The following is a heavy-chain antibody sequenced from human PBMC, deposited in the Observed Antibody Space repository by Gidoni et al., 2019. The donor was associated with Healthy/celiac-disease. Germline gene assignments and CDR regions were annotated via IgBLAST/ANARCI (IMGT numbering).Heavy chain of an antibody. D-gene: IGHD6-13*01. CDR3: ARRADSSSWPKGEYYFDY. CDR1: GYCFPSYW. J-gene: IGHJ4*02. CDR2: IYPGDSDT. V-gene: IGHV5-51*01. Sequence: EVQLVQSGAEVKKPGESLKISCKGSGYCFPSYWIGWVRQMPGKGLEWMGIIYPGDSDTRYSPSFQGQVTISADKSISTAYLQWSSLKASDTAMYYCARRADSSSWPKGEYYFDYWGQGTLVTVSS.